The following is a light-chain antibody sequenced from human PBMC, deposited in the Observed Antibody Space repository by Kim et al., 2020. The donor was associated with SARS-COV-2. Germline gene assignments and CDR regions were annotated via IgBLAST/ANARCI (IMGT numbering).Light chain of an antibody. V-gene: IGLV3-19*01. CDR2: GKN. J-gene: IGLJ2*01. CDR3: NSRDSSGNHLV. Sequence: LRQTVRITSQGDSLRSYYASWYQQKPGQAPVLVIYGKNNRPSGIPDRFSGSSSVNTASLTITGAQAEDEADYYCNSRDSSGNHLVFGGGTQLTVL. CDR1: SLRSYY.